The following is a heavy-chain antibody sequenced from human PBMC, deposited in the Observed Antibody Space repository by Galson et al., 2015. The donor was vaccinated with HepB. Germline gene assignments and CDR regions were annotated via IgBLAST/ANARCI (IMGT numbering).Heavy chain of an antibody. J-gene: IGHJ4*02. CDR3: ATGGRGGNYYILDY. CDR2: INPNRGDT. V-gene: IGHV1-2*02. D-gene: IGHD1-26*01. CDR1: GYTFTDYY. Sequence: SVKVSCKASGYTFTDYYIHWVRQAPGQGLEWVAGINPNRGDTNFAQKFQGRVTVTRDTSISTAYMELSSLRSDDTAVYYCATGGRGGNYYILDYWGQGTLVTVSP.